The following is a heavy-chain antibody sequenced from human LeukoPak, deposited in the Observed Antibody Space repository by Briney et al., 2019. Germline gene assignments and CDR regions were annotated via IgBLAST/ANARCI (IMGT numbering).Heavy chain of an antibody. Sequence: GGSLRLSCAASGFTFSSYWMHWVRQAPGKGLVWVSRINTDGSSTSYADSVKGRFTISRDNAKNTLYLQMNSLRAEDTAVYYCARDELWLGELSRVDTRGPGTLFTVSS. V-gene: IGHV3-74*01. D-gene: IGHD3-10*01. CDR3: ARDELWLGELSRVDT. CDR2: INTDGSST. CDR1: GFTFSSYW. J-gene: IGHJ5*02.